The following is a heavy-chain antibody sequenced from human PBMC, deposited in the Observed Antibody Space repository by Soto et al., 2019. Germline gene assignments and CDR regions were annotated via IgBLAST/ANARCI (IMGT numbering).Heavy chain of an antibody. D-gene: IGHD3-16*02. CDR2: IKEDGSEK. V-gene: IGHV3-7*03. Sequence: EVQLVESGGGLVQPGGSLRLSCSDSGFILRNYWMSWVRQAPGMGLQWVASIKEDGSEKYYVDPVKGRFTISRENAKNSLSLQMNSLRAEDTAVYDCARYRSLDNWGQGILVTVSS. CDR1: GFILRNYW. J-gene: IGHJ4*02. CDR3: ARYRSLDN.